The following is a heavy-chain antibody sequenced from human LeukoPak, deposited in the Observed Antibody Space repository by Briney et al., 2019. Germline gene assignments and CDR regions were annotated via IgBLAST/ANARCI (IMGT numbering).Heavy chain of an antibody. CDR3: ARVDCSGGSCYYTDMAYNWFDP. CDR1: GGSISSGGYY. D-gene: IGHD2-15*01. J-gene: IGHJ5*02. V-gene: IGHV4-31*03. Sequence: SETLSLTCTVSGGSISSGGYYWSWIRQHPGKGLEWIGYIYYSGSAYYNPSLKSRVTISVDKSKNQFSLKLSSVTAADTAVYYCARVDCSGGSCYYTDMAYNWFDPWGQGTLVTVSS. CDR2: IYYSGSA.